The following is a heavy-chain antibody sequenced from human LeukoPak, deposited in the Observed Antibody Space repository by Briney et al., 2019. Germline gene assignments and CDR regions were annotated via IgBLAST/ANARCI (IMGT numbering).Heavy chain of an antibody. J-gene: IGHJ4*02. V-gene: IGHV3-48*01. CDR2: ISSSSSTI. CDR3: ASLGCSSTSCYNY. CDR1: GFTFSSYS. Sequence: GGSLRLSCAASGFTFSSYSMNWVRQAPGKGLEWVSYISSSSSTIYYADSVKGQFTISRDNAKNSLYLQMNSLRAEDTAVYYCASLGCSSTSCYNYWGQGTLVTVSS. D-gene: IGHD2-2*02.